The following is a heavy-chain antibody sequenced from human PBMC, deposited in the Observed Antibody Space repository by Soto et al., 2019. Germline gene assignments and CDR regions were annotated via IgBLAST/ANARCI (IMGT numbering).Heavy chain of an antibody. CDR2: VYHTGRT. CDR1: CASISGFY. V-gene: IGHV4-59*01. J-gene: IGHJ4*02. Sequence: SETLSLTCTVSCASISGFYWSWIRQPPGKGLEWIGYVYHTGRTSYNPSLKSRVSISMDTSKNQFSLNLDSVTAADTAVYFCARDFAYFDSWGQGTLVTVSS. D-gene: IGHD3-3*01. CDR3: ARDFAYFDS.